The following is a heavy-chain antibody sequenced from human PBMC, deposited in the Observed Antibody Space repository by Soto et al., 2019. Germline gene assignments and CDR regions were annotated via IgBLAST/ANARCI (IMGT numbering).Heavy chain of an antibody. CDR1: GGSISSGGYY. Sequence: QVQLQESGPGLVKPSQTLSLTCTVSGGSISSGGYYWSWIRQHPGKGLEWIGYIYYSGSTYYNPSLKRRVTISVAPSKNQFSLKLSSVTAADTAVYYCAREGGIVGATAADYWGQGTLVTVSS. CDR3: AREGGIVGATAADY. D-gene: IGHD1-26*01. CDR2: IYYSGST. V-gene: IGHV4-31*03. J-gene: IGHJ4*02.